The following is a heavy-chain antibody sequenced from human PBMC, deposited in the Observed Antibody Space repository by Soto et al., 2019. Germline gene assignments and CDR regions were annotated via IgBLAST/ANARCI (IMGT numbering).Heavy chain of an antibody. CDR1: GFFFGSYG. V-gene: IGHV3-30*18. CDR2: ISYDGNTK. J-gene: IGHJ6*02. D-gene: IGHD3-9*01. Sequence: QVQLVESGGGVVQPGRSLRLSCVGSGFFFGSYGIHWVRQAPGKGLEWVAVISYDGNTKYYGESVKGRFTISRDNSNNPLYLQMNTLRGEDTAVYYCAKGETLTGYPGYYYHSMNVWGQGTLVTVS. CDR3: AKGETLTGYPGYYYHSMNV.